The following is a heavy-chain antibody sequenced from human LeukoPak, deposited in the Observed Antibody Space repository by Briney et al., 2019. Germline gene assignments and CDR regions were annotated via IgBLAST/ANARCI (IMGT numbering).Heavy chain of an antibody. J-gene: IGHJ6*02. CDR2: IIPIFGTA. V-gene: IGHV1-69*13. Sequence: SVKVSCKASGGTFSSYAISWVRQAPGQGLEWMGGIIPIFGTANYAQKFQGRVTITADESTSTAYMELSSLRSEDTAVYYCASTKDIVVVPAAMRWANYYYYGMDVWGQGTTVTVSS. CDR3: ASTKDIVVVPAAMRWANYYYYGMDV. D-gene: IGHD2-2*01. CDR1: GGTFSSYA.